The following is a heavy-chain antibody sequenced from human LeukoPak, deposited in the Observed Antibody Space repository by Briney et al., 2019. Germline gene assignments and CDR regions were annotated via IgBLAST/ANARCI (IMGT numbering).Heavy chain of an antibody. J-gene: IGHJ4*02. D-gene: IGHD3-10*01. CDR2: IYNSGTT. V-gene: IGHV4-39*01. Sequence: SETLSLTCTVSGVSISSSNSYWGWIRQPPGKGLEWIGGIYNSGTTYYSPSLKSRVTISVDTSKNQVTLKVTSVTAADTAMYYCARHSHGSGSYRSSWGQGTLVIVSS. CDR3: ARHSHGSGSYRSS. CDR1: GVSISSSNSY.